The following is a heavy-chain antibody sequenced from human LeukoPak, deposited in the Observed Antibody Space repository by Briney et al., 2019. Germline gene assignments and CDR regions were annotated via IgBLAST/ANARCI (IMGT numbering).Heavy chain of an antibody. D-gene: IGHD4/OR15-4a*01. V-gene: IGHV3-23*01. CDR3: ARDTSFNYGAHAMDV. CDR2: ISGSGVNT. Sequence: GGSLRLSCAASGFTFDNYAMNWVRQAPEKGLEWVLGISGSGVNTYYADSVKGRFTVSRDNSKNTLYLQLNSLRGEDTAIYYCARDTSFNYGAHAMDVWGQGTTVTVSS. J-gene: IGHJ6*02. CDR1: GFTFDNYA.